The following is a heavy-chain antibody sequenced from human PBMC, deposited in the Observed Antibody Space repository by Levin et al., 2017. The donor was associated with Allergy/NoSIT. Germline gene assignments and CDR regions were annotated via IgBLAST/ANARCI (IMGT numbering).Heavy chain of an antibody. CDR1: GFTFSSYG. V-gene: IGHV3-30*18. CDR2: ISYDGSIK. Sequence: GGSLRLSCAASGFTFSSYGMHWVRQAPGKGLEWVAVISYDGSIKYYTESVKGRFTISRDNSKNTLFLQMNSLRTEDTALYYCAKEEVYFGFDPWGQGTLVTVSS. D-gene: IGHD6-6*01. CDR3: AKEEVYFGFDP. J-gene: IGHJ5*02.